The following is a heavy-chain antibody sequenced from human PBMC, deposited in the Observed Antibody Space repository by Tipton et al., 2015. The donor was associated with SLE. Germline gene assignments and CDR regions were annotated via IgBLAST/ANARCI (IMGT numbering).Heavy chain of an antibody. Sequence: LRLSCNVSGGSISSGDYYWSWIRQPPGKGLEWIGSIYYSGNTYNNPSLKSRLTISVDTSNNQFSLKLSSVTAADTAVYYCARDIRGYSYGSEGYFDVWGRGTLVNVSS. D-gene: IGHD5-18*01. V-gene: IGHV4-30-4*01. CDR1: GGSISSGDYY. CDR2: IYYSGNT. CDR3: ARDIRGYSYGSEGYFDV. J-gene: IGHJ2*01.